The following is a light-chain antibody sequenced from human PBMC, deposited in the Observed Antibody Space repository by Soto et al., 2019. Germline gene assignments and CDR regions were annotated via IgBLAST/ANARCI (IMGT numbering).Light chain of an antibody. J-gene: IGLJ1*01. CDR2: EVS. Sequence: QSALTQPASVSGSPGQSSTISCTGTSSDVGGYNYVSWYQQHPGKAPKLMIYEVSNRPSGVSNRFSGSKSGNTASLTSSGLQAEDEGDYYCSSYTSSSIDYVFGTGTKLTVL. V-gene: IGLV2-14*01. CDR1: SSDVGGYNY. CDR3: SSYTSSSIDYV.